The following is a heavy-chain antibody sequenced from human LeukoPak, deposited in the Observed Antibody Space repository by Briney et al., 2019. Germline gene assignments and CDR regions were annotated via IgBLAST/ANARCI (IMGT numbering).Heavy chain of an antibody. J-gene: IGHJ4*02. D-gene: IGHD2-2*01. CDR1: GFTFNAFG. CDR3: ARKLGYCTGASCYVDY. V-gene: IGHV3-7*03. Sequence: GGSLRLSCAASGFTFNAFGMNWVRQAPGKGLEWVANIKQDGNEKYYVDSVKGRFTISRDNAQNSLYLQMNSLRADDTAVYYCARKLGYCTGASCYVDYWGQGTLVTVSS. CDR2: IKQDGNEK.